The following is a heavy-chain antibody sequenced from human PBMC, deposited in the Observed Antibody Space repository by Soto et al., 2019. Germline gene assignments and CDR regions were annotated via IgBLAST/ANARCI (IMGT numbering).Heavy chain of an antibody. D-gene: IGHD6-25*01. CDR1: GYTFATYG. CDR3: ARNQRLFDY. Sequence: QVQLVQSGAEAKRPGASVKVSCRASGYTFATYGVTWVRQAPGQGLEWMGWIAAYSGNTKYAERLQGRVTMTTDTSTTTAFMELRSLTSDDTAVYYCARNQRLFDYWGQGTLVTVSS. CDR2: IAAYSGNT. V-gene: IGHV1-18*01. J-gene: IGHJ4*02.